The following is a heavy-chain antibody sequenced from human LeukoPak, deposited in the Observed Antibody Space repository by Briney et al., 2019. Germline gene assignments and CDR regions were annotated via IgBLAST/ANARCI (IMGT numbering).Heavy chain of an antibody. CDR3: ARLGYCTNGVCFLGPDY. J-gene: IGHJ4*02. CDR1: GFTFSSYW. CDR2: IKQDGSEK. V-gene: IGHV3-7*01. D-gene: IGHD2-8*01. Sequence: GGSLRLSCAASGFTFSSYWMSWVRQAPGKGLEWVANIKQDGSEKYYVDSVKGRFTIPRDNAKNSLYLQMNSLRAEDTAVYYCARLGYCTNGVCFLGPDYWGQGTLVTVSS.